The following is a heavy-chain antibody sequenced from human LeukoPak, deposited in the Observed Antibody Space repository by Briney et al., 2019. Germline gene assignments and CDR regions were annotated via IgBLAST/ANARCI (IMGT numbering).Heavy chain of an antibody. J-gene: IGHJ5*02. Sequence: NPSETLSLTCAVYGASLNGHYWSWIRQPPGKGLEWIGEGSDVGGTKYNPSLKSRVTISADTSKNQFSLKPSSVTAADTAVYYCAQNGQSGFSFDPWGQGTLVTVSS. CDR2: GSDVGGT. D-gene: IGHD2-8*01. CDR1: GASLNGHY. CDR3: AQNGQSGFSFDP. V-gene: IGHV4-34*01.